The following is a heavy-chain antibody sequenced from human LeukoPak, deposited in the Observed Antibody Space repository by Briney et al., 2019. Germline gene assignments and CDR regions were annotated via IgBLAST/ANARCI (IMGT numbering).Heavy chain of an antibody. CDR3: ARVSSRSGSWDFDS. CDR2: IYYSGST. D-gene: IGHD1-26*01. CDR1: GGSISSYY. V-gene: IGHV4-59*12. J-gene: IGHJ4*02. Sequence: SETLSLTCTVSGGSISSYYWSWIWQPPGKGLEWIGYIYYSGSTNYNPSLKSRVTISVDTSENQFSLKLRSVTAADTAVYYCARVSSRSGSWDFDSWGQGTLVTVSS.